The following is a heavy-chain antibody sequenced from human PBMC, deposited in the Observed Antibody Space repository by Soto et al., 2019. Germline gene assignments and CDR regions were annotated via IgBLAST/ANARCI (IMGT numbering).Heavy chain of an antibody. CDR3: ARETQTGYCSGGSCYSIFPNIDY. Sequence: GGSLRLSCAASGFTFSSYWMHWVRQAPGKGLVWVSRINSDGSSTSYADSVKGRFTISRDNAKNTLYLQMNGLRAEDTAVYYCARETQTGYCSGGSCYSIFPNIDYWGQGTLVTVSS. J-gene: IGHJ4*02. CDR2: INSDGSST. CDR1: GFTFSSYW. V-gene: IGHV3-74*01. D-gene: IGHD2-15*01.